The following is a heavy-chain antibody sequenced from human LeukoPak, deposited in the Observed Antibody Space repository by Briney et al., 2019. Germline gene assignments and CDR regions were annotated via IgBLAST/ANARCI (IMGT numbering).Heavy chain of an antibody. CDR2: INHSGST. J-gene: IGHJ5*02. D-gene: IGHD3-9*01. Sequence: PSETLSLTCAVYGGSFSGYYWSWIRQPPGKGLEWIGEINHSGSTNYNPSLKSRVTISVDTSKNQFSLKLSYVTAADTAVYYCARVKLRYFDWLLYPRHNWFDPWGQGTLVTVSS. V-gene: IGHV4-34*01. CDR3: ARVKLRYFDWLLYPRHNWFDP. CDR1: GGSFSGYY.